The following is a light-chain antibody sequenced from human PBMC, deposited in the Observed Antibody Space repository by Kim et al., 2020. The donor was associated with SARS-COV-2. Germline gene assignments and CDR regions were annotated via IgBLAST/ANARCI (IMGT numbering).Light chain of an antibody. V-gene: IGKV3-20*01. Sequence: SPGETATLSCRASQSVSSSNLAWYQQKPGQAPRLLIYGASTRATGIPDRFSGSGSGTDFTVTISGLEPEDFAVYYCQQYGSSPPSTFGQGTKLEI. CDR2: GAS. CDR1: QSVSSSN. CDR3: QQYGSSPPST. J-gene: IGKJ2*01.